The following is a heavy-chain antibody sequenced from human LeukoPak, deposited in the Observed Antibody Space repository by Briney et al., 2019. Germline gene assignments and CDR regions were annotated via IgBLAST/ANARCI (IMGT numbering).Heavy chain of an antibody. Sequence: GASVKVSCNASRGTFSSYTISWVRQAPGQGVEGMGRIIPNLGIANYAQKFQGRVTITADKSTSTAYMELSSLRSEDTAVYYCARHYLDYSNYVHYWGQGTLVTVSS. D-gene: IGHD4-11*01. CDR1: RGTFSSYT. CDR2: IIPNLGIA. J-gene: IGHJ4*02. V-gene: IGHV1-69*02. CDR3: ARHYLDYSNYVHY.